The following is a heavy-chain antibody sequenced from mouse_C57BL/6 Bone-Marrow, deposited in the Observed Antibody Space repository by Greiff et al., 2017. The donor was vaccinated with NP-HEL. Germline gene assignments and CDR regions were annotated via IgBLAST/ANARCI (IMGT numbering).Heavy chain of an antibody. CDR1: GYSFTGYY. D-gene: IGHD2-1*01. V-gene: IGHV1-42*01. CDR3: ARVLWYWFAY. Sequence: VQLKQSGPELVKPGASVKISCKASGYSFTGYYMNWVKQSPEKSLEWIGEINPSTGGTTYNQKFKAKATLTVDKSSSTAYMQLKSLTSEDSAVYYCARVLWYWFAYWGQGTLVTVSA. CDR2: INPSTGGT. J-gene: IGHJ3*01.